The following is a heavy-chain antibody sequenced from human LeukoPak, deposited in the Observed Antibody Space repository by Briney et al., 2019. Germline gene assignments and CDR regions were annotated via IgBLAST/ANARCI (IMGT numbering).Heavy chain of an antibody. D-gene: IGHD6-13*01. J-gene: IGHJ4*02. V-gene: IGHV3-53*01. CDR1: GFIVSSNY. CDR3: ARAATLAGPFDY. Sequence: PGGSLRLSCAASGFIVSSNYVSWVRQAPGKGLEWVSTIYSGGSTYYADSVKGRFTISRDNSQNTLYLQMNSLRAEDTAVYYCARAATLAGPFDYWGQGTLVTVSA. CDR2: IYSGGST.